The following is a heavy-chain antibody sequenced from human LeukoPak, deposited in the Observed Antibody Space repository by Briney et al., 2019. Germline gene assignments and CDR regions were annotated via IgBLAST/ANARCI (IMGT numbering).Heavy chain of an antibody. J-gene: IGHJ4*02. Sequence: PGGSLRLSCAASGFTFSSYSMNWVRQAPGKGLEWVSSISSSSSYIYYADSVKGRFTISRDNSKNTLYLQMNSLRAEDTAVYYCARGEAYYGSGSSLDYWGQGTLVTVSS. D-gene: IGHD3-10*01. CDR3: ARGEAYYGSGSSLDY. V-gene: IGHV3-21*01. CDR1: GFTFSSYS. CDR2: ISSSSSYI.